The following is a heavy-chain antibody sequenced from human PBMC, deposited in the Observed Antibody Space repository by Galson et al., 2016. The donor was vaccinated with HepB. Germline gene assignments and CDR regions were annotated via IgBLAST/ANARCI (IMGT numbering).Heavy chain of an antibody. V-gene: IGHV3-53*01. CDR2: MYSDGRT. Sequence: SLRLSCAASGSTVRSNYMSWVRQAPGTGLEWVSLMYSDGRTFYADSVKGRFTISRDNSKDKMYLQMNSLSAADTAVYYCGAFDIWGQGTTVTVS. CDR1: GSTVRSNY. CDR3: GAFDI. J-gene: IGHJ3*02.